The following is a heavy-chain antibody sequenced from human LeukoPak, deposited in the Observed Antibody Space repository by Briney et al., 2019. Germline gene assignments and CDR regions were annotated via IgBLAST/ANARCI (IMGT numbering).Heavy chain of an antibody. CDR1: GGTFSSYV. J-gene: IGHJ5*02. Sequence: SVKVSCKASGGTFSSYVISWVRQAPGQGLEWMGGIIPIFGTANYAQKFQGRVTITADKSTSTAYMVLSSLRSEDTAVYYCARGDCSGGSCYTSWGQGTLVTVSS. D-gene: IGHD2-15*01. V-gene: IGHV1-69*06. CDR3: ARGDCSGGSCYTS. CDR2: IIPIFGTA.